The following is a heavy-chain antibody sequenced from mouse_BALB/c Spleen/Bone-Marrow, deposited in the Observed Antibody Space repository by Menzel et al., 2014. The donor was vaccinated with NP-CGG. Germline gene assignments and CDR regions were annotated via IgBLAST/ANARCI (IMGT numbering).Heavy chain of an antibody. J-gene: IGHJ2*01. Sequence: EVKLVESGGGLVQPGGSRKLSCAASGFTLSSFGMHWVRQAPEKGLEWVAYISSGSSTIYYADTLKGRFTISRDNPKNTLFLQMTSLRSEDTAMYYCARSRLRGYYFDYWGQGTTLTVSS. V-gene: IGHV5-17*02. CDR3: ARSRLRGYYFDY. D-gene: IGHD3-2*02. CDR2: ISSGSSTI. CDR1: GFTLSSFG.